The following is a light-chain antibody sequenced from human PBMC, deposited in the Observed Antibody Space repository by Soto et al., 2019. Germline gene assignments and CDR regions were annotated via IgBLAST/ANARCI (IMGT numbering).Light chain of an antibody. CDR1: SSNIGNHH. J-gene: IGLJ1*01. CDR3: GTWDLSLGADV. Sequence: QSVLTQPPSVSAAPGQKVTISCSGTSSNIGNHHVSWYQQLPGTAPKLLIYETNKRPSGIPDRFSGSKSGTSATLGITGLQTGDEADYYCGTWDLSLGADVFGTGTKVTVL. CDR2: ETN. V-gene: IGLV1-51*02.